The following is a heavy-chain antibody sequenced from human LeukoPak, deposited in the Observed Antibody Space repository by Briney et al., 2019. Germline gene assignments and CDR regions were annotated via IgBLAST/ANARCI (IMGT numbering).Heavy chain of an antibody. J-gene: IGHJ6*03. D-gene: IGHD3-9*01. V-gene: IGHV4-38-2*02. Sequence: SETLSLTCTVSGYSISSGYYWGWIRQPPGKGLGWIGSIYHSGSTYYNPSLKSRVTISVDTSKNQFSLKLSSVTAADTAVYYCARRRLRYFDWLEGDYYYYYMDVWGKGTTVTISS. CDR1: GYSISSGYY. CDR3: ARRRLRYFDWLEGDYYYYYMDV. CDR2: IYHSGST.